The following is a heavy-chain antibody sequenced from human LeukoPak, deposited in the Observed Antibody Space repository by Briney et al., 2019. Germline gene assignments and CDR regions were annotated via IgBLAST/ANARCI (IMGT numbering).Heavy chain of an antibody. D-gene: IGHD3-10*02. J-gene: IGHJ6*04. CDR1: GFTFSSYW. Sequence: GGSLRLSCAASGFTFSSYWMSWVRQAPGKGLEWVANIKQDGSERYYVDSVKGRFTISRDNAKNSVYLQMNGLRAEDTAVYYCAELGITMIGGVWGKGTTVTISS. CDR2: IKQDGSER. CDR3: AELGITMIGGV. V-gene: IGHV3-7*01.